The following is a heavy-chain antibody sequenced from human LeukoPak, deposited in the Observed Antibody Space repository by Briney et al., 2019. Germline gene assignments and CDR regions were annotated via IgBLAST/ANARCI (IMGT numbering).Heavy chain of an antibody. CDR3: ARDPLSYSSGWYYFDY. CDR1: GYTFTGYY. J-gene: IGHJ4*02. Sequence: ASVKVSCKASGYTFTGYYMHWVRQAPGQGLEWMGRINPNSGGTNYAQKFQGRVTMTRDTSISTAYMELSRLRSDDPAVYYCARDPLSYSSGWYYFDYWGQGTLVTVSS. CDR2: INPNSGGT. D-gene: IGHD6-19*01. V-gene: IGHV1-2*06.